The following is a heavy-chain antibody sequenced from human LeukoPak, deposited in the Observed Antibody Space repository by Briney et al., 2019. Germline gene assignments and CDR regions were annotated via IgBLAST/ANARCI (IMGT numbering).Heavy chain of an antibody. CDR3: ARGRRPIVVVPDDIHKPLNYFDP. J-gene: IGHJ5*02. CDR2: IYTSGST. CDR1: GGSISSYY. Sequence: PSETLSLTCTVSGGSISSYYWSWIRQPPGKGLEWIGRIYTSGSTNYNPSLKSRVTMSVDTSKNQFSLKLSSVTAADTAVYYCARGRRPIVVVPDDIHKPLNYFDPWGQGTLVTVSS. V-gene: IGHV4-4*07. D-gene: IGHD2-2*01.